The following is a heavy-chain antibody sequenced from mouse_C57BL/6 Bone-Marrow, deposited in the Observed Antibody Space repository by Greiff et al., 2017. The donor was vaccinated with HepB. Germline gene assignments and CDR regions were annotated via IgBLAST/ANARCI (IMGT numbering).Heavy chain of an antibody. Sequence: EVKLVESGGGLVQPGESLKLSCESNEYEFPSHDMSWVRKTPEKRLELVAAINSDGGSTYYPDTMERRFIISRDNTRKTLYLQMSSLRSEDTALYYCARQLRLRGAMDYWGQGTSVTVSS. J-gene: IGHJ4*01. CDR2: INSDGGST. CDR1: EYEFPSHD. V-gene: IGHV5-2*01. D-gene: IGHD3-2*02. CDR3: ARQLRLRGAMDY.